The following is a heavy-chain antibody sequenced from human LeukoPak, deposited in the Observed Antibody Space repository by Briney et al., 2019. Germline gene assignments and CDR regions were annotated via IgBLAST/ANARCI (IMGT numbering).Heavy chain of an antibody. Sequence: VASVKVSCKASGGTFSSYAISWVRQAPGQGLEWMGRIIPILGIANYAQKFQGRVTITADKSTSTAYMELSSLRSEDTAVYYCASYSSGLSRFDYWGQGTLVTVSS. CDR2: IIPILGIA. D-gene: IGHD6-19*01. J-gene: IGHJ4*02. V-gene: IGHV1-69*04. CDR1: GGTFSSYA. CDR3: ASYSSGLSRFDY.